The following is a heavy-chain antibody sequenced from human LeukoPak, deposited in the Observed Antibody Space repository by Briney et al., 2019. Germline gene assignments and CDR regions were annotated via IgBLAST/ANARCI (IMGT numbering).Heavy chain of an antibody. D-gene: IGHD1-7*01. CDR2: IYPGDSDT. Sequence: GESLKISCKASEYGFTNFWIGWVRQMPGKGLEWMGIIYPGDSDTKYSPSFQGQVTISVDKSISTAYLQWSSLKASDTAMYYCARRATGTTSFWFDPWGQGTLVTVSS. J-gene: IGHJ5*02. CDR1: EYGFTNFW. V-gene: IGHV5-51*01. CDR3: ARRATGTTSFWFDP.